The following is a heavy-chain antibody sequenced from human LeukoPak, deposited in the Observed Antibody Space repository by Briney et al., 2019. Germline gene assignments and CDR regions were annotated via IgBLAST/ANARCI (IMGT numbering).Heavy chain of an antibody. Sequence: GESLKISCKGSGYGFTNNWIGWVRQMPGKGLEWMGITYPGDSNTRYSPSFQGQVTISADKSISSAYLQWSSLKASDTAMYYCVRSPACSSGTCYPNWFDPWGQGTLVTVSS. J-gene: IGHJ5*02. D-gene: IGHD2-15*01. CDR1: GYGFTNNW. V-gene: IGHV5-51*01. CDR3: VRSPACSSGTCYPNWFDP. CDR2: TYPGDSNT.